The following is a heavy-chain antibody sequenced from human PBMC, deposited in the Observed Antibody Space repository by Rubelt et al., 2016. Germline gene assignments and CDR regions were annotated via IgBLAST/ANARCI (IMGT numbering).Heavy chain of an antibody. Sequence: SMHWVRQAPGKGLDWVSYITSSSSSIYYADSVKGRFTISRDNSKNTLYLQMNSLRAEDTAVYYCARDFLFTHTIVVAATDHDAFDIWGQGTMVTVSS. CDR3: ARDFLFTHTIVVAATDHDAFDI. CDR1: S. D-gene: IGHD2-15*01. V-gene: IGHV3-48*01. J-gene: IGHJ3*02. CDR2: ITSSSSSI.